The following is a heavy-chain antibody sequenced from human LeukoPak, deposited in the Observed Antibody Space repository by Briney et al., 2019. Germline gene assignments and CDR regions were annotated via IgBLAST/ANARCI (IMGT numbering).Heavy chain of an antibody. CDR1: GYTFTGYY. CDR3: ARFCSGGSCYSNRDYDY. V-gene: IGHV1-2*02. D-gene: IGHD2-15*01. J-gene: IGHJ4*02. CDR2: INPNSGGT. Sequence: ASVKVSCKASGYTFTGYYMHWVRQAPGQGLEWMGWINPNSGGTNYAQKFQGRVTMTRDTSISTAYMELSRLRSDGTAVYYCARFCSGGSCYSNRDYDYWGQGTLVTVSS.